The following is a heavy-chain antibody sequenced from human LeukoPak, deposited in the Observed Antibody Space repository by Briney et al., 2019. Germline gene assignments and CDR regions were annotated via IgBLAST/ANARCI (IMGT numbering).Heavy chain of an antibody. Sequence: GGSLRLSCAASGFTFSSYAMSWVRQAPGKGLEWASAITDSDTNTYYADSVRGRFTISRDNPKNTLYLQMNSLRAEDTAVYYCAKVLFCSGDNCYSLDYWGQGTLVTVSS. CDR2: ITDSDTNT. D-gene: IGHD2-15*01. V-gene: IGHV3-23*01. J-gene: IGHJ4*02. CDR1: GFTFSSYA. CDR3: AKVLFCSGDNCYSLDY.